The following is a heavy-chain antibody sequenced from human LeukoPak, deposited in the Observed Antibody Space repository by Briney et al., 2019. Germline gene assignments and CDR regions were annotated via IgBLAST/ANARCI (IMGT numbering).Heavy chain of an antibody. CDR2: IYYSGST. J-gene: IGHJ3*02. CDR1: GGSFSGYY. Sequence: SETLSLTCAVYGGSFSGYYWSWIRQHPGKGLEWIGYIYYSGSTYYNPSLKSRVTISVDTSKNQFSLKLSSVTAADTAVYYCARARGTHYDILTGYYSGGAFDIWGQGTMVTVSS. CDR3: ARARGTHYDILTGYYSGGAFDI. V-gene: IGHV4-31*11. D-gene: IGHD3-9*01.